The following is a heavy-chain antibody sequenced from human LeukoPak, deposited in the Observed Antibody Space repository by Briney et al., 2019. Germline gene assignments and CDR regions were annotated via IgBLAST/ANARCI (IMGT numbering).Heavy chain of an antibody. Sequence: PSETLSLTCTVSGGSISSSSYYWGWIRQPPGKGLEWIGSIYYSGSTYYNPSLKSRVTISVDTSKNQFSLKLSSVTAADTAVYYCARHAIDYDYVWGSYRYTGSRFDYWGQGTLVTVSS. V-gene: IGHV4-39*01. J-gene: IGHJ4*02. CDR3: ARHAIDYDYVWGSYRYTGSRFDY. CDR2: IYYSGST. CDR1: GGSISSSSYY. D-gene: IGHD3-16*02.